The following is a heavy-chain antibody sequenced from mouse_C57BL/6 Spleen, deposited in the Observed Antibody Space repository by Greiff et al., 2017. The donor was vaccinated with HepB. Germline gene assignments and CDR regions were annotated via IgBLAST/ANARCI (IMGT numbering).Heavy chain of an antibody. CDR3: ARRGMVPLYAMDY. V-gene: IGHV1-81*01. J-gene: IGHJ4*01. CDR1: GYTFTSYG. Sequence: VKLQESGAELARPGASVKLSCKASGYTFTSYGISWVKQRTGQGLEWIGEIYPRSGNTYYNEKFKGKATLTADKSSSTAYMELRSLTSEDSAVYFCARRGMVPLYAMDYWGQGTSVTVSS. CDR2: IYPRSGNT. D-gene: IGHD2-10*02.